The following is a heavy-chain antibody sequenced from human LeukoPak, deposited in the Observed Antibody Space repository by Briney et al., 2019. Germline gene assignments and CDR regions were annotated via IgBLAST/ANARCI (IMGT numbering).Heavy chain of an antibody. Sequence: GGSLRLSCAASGFTFSTYGMHWVRQAPGKGLEWVAVISYDGSRTYYADSVKGRFTISRDNHKNTLYLQMNSLRPEDTAVHYCASVVRSGDINGALDPWGQGTLVTVSS. D-gene: IGHD3-10*01. V-gene: IGHV3-30*03. J-gene: IGHJ5*02. CDR3: ASVVRSGDINGALDP. CDR1: GFTFSTYG. CDR2: ISYDGSRT.